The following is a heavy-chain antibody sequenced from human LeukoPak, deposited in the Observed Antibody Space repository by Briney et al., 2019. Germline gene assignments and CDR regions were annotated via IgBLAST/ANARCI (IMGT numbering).Heavy chain of an antibody. CDR1: GGSFSGYY. CDR2: KNHSGST. Sequence: SETLSPTCAAYGGSFSGYYWSWIRQPPGKGLEWIGEKNHSGSTNYNPSLKSRVTISVETSKNQFSLKLSSVTAADTAVYYCARGSRFFGVVPIDPWGQGTLVTVSS. J-gene: IGHJ5*02. D-gene: IGHD3-3*01. V-gene: IGHV4-34*01. CDR3: ARGSRFFGVVPIDP.